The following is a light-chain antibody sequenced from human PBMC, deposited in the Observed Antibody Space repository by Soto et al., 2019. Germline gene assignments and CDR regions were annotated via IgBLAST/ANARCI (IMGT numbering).Light chain of an antibody. V-gene: IGKV3-15*01. J-gene: IGKJ4*01. CDR2: DAS. CDR1: QSLNTN. CDR3: QHYNEWPLT. Sequence: EIVMTQSPATLSVSPGDTATLSCRASQSLNTNVAWYQQKPGQSPRLVVYDASEKATDISVRFSGSGSGTDFTLTITNLQPEDFAVYYWQHYNEWPLTFGVGTRLDI.